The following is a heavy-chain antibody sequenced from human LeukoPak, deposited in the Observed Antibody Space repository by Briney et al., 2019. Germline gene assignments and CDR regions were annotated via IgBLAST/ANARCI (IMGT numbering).Heavy chain of an antibody. D-gene: IGHD5-24*01. CDR3: ARYFSQMTTNSDAFDI. CDR2: ISSGSGYR. CDR1: GFTFSSYT. J-gene: IGHJ3*02. V-gene: IGHV3-21*01. Sequence: GGSLRLSCAASGFTFSSYTMNWVRQAPGKGLEWVSSISSGSGYRNYADSLKGRFTISRDNAKNSLYPQMNSLRAEDTAVYYCARYFSQMTTNSDAFDIWGQGTMVTVSS.